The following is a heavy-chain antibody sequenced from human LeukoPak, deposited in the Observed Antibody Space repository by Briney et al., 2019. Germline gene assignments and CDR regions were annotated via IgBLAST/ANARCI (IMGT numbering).Heavy chain of an antibody. CDR3: AKGYDSSGYYLDY. Sequence: PGGSLRLSCAASGFSFSSYGMHWVRRAPGKGLEWVAYMRSDGSTKYYADSVKGRFTISRDNSKKTLYLQMNSLRPEDTAEYYCAKGYDSSGYYLDYWGQGTLVTVSP. CDR1: GFSFSSYG. CDR2: MRSDGSTK. J-gene: IGHJ4*02. D-gene: IGHD3-22*01. V-gene: IGHV3-30*02.